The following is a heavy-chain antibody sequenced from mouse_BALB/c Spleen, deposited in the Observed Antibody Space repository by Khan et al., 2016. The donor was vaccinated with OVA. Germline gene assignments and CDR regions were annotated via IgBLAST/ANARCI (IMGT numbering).Heavy chain of an antibody. CDR2: INPSNGYT. D-gene: IGHD2-14*01. CDR3: VRDGGYYRNDGWFAY. V-gene: IGHV1-4*01. CDR1: GYTFTSYT. Sequence: QIQLVQSGAELARPGASVKMSCTASGYTFTSYTIHWIKLRPGQGLEWIGYINPSNGYTNYNQKFKDKATLTADKSSTTAYMQLSSLTSDDSAVYNCVRDGGYYRNDGWFAYWGQGTLVTVSS. J-gene: IGHJ3*01.